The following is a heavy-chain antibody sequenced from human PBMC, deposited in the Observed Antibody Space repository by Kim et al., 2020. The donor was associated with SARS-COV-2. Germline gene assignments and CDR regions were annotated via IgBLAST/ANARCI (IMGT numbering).Heavy chain of an antibody. J-gene: IGHJ3*02. CDR3: ARADIVVVVAAGAFDI. V-gene: IGHV1-69*01. Sequence: KFQGRVTITADESTSTAYMELSSLRSEDTAVYYCARADIVVVVAAGAFDIWGQGTMVTVSS. D-gene: IGHD2-15*01.